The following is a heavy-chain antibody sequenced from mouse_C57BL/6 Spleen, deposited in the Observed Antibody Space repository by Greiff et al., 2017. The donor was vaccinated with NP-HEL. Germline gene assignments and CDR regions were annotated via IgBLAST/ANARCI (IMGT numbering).Heavy chain of an antibody. J-gene: IGHJ3*01. V-gene: IGHV1-80*01. CDR1: GYAFSSYW. Sequence: QVQLQQSGAELVKPGASVKISCKASGYAFSSYWMNWVKQRPGKGLEWIGQIYPGDGDTNYNGKFKGKATLTADKSSSTAYMQLSSLTSVDSAVYFCAREGGGLGRFAYWGQGTLVTVSA. CDR3: AREGGGLGRFAY. CDR2: IYPGDGDT. D-gene: IGHD3-3*01.